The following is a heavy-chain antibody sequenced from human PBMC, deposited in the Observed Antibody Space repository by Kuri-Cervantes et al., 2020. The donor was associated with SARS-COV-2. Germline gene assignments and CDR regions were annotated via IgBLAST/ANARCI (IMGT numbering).Heavy chain of an antibody. V-gene: IGHV4-4*07. CDR2: IYTSGST. CDR3: ARGYYYYYYMDV. CDR1: GGSISSYY. Sequence: LRLSCTVSGGSISSYYWSWIRQPGGKGLEWIGRIYTSGSTNYNPSLKSRVTMSVDTSKNQFSLKLSSVTAADTAVYYCARGYYYYYYMDVWDKGTTVTVSS. J-gene: IGHJ6*03.